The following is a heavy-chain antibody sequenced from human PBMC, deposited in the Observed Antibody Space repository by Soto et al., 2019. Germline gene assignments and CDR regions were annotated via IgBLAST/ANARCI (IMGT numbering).Heavy chain of an antibody. CDR2: IWYDGSNK. Sequence: GGSLRLSCAASGFTFSSYGMHWVRQAPGKGLEWVAVIWYDGSNKYYADSVKGRFTISRDNSKNTLYLQMNSLRAEDTAVYYCASGSDSGSYYDYWGQGTLVTVSS. J-gene: IGHJ4*02. CDR1: GFTFSSYG. D-gene: IGHD1-26*01. CDR3: ASGSDSGSYYDY. V-gene: IGHV3-33*01.